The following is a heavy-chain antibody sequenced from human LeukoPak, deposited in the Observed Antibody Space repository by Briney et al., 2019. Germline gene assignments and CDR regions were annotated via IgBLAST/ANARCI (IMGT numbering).Heavy chain of an antibody. CDR2: IYTSGST. CDR3: ARNKYSNYLNWFDP. CDR1: GGSISSYY. V-gene: IGHV4-4*07. Sequence: PSETLSLTCTVSGGSISSYYWSWIRQPAGKGLEWIGRIYTSGSTSYNPSLKSRVTMSVDTSKNQFSLKLSSVTAADTAVYYCARNKYSNYLNWFDPWGQGTLVTVSS. J-gene: IGHJ5*02. D-gene: IGHD4-4*01.